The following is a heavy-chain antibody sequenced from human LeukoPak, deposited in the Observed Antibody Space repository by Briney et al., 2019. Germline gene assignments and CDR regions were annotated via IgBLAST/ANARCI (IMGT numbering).Heavy chain of an antibody. D-gene: IGHD5-24*01. J-gene: IGHJ2*01. Sequence: GRSLRLSCAVSGFNFDDYAMHWVRQAPGRGLEWVSGINWKAGNGIYADSVKGRFTISRDNAKNSLYLQMSSLRAEDTALYYCTRRAARWQFDLWGRGTLLTVSS. V-gene: IGHV3-9*01. CDR3: TRRAARWQFDL. CDR2: INWKAGNG. CDR1: GFNFDDYA.